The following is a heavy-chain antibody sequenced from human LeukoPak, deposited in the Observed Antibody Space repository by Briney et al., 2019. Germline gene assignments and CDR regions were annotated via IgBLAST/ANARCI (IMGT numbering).Heavy chain of an antibody. D-gene: IGHD4-17*01. CDR3: AAEGDYGDAVY. CDR2: IVVGSGNT. Sequence: ASVKVSCKASGITFTSSAVQWVRQARGQRLEWIGWIVVGSGNTNYAQKFQERVTITRDMSTSTAYMELSSLRSEDTAVYYCAAEGDYGDAVYWGQGTLVTVSS. V-gene: IGHV1-58*01. J-gene: IGHJ4*02. CDR1: GITFTSSA.